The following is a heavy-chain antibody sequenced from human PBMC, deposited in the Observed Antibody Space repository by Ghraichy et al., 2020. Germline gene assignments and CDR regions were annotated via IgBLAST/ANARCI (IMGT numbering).Heavy chain of an antibody. J-gene: IGHJ4*02. V-gene: IGHV4-59*08. CDR1: GGSINIYY. CDR2: IYYSGTT. CDR3: VRHGGAGHFDY. D-gene: IGHD3-16*01. Sequence: SQTLSLTCTVSGGSINIYYWGWIRQPPGKGLEWIGYIYYSGTTKYNPSLKSRVTISVDTSKNQFSLKLSSVTAADTAMYYCVRHGGAGHFDYWGQGTLVTVSS.